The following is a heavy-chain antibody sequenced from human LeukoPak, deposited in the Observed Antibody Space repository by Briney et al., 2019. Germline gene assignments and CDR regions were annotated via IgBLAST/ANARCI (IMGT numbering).Heavy chain of an antibody. CDR1: GYTFTGYY. CDR3: ARVRCSGGSCYSDY. V-gene: IGHV1-2*02. J-gene: IGHJ4*02. Sequence: SVKVSCKASGYTFTGYYMHWVRQAPGQGLEWMGWINPNSGGTNYAQKFQGRVTMTRDTSISTAYMELSRLRSDDTAVYYCARVRCSGGSCYSDYWGQGTLVTVSS. D-gene: IGHD2-15*01. CDR2: INPNSGGT.